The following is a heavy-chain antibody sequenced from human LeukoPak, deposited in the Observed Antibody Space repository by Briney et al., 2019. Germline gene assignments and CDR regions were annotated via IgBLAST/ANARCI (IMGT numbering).Heavy chain of an antibody. V-gene: IGHV1-2*02. J-gene: IGHJ5*02. CDR2: INPNSSGT. D-gene: IGHD5-12*01. Sequence: ASVKVSCKASGYTFTGYYMHWGRQAPGQGLEWMGWINPNSSGTNYSQKFQGRVTMTRDTSISTAYMELSRLRSDDTAVYYCAMDIVATGWFDPWGQGTLVTVSS. CDR1: GYTFTGYY. CDR3: AMDIVATGWFDP.